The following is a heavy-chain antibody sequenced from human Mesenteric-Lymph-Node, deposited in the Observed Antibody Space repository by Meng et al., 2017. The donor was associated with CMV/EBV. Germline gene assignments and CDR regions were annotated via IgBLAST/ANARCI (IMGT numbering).Heavy chain of an antibody. V-gene: IGHV3-66*02. CDR3: ARGGWVNHFDY. D-gene: IGHD6-19*01. J-gene: IGHJ4*02. CDR2: IYSAGST. Sequence: GESLKISCAVSGFTVSSNYMSWVRQAPGKGLEWVSVIYSAGSTYYADSVKGRFTISRDNSKNTLYLQMYGLRAEDTAAYYCARGGWVNHFDYWGQGTLVTVSS. CDR1: GFTVSSNY.